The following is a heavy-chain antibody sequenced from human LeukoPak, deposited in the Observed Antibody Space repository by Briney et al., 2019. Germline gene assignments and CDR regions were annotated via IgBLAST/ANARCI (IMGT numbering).Heavy chain of an antibody. Sequence: ASVKVSCKVSGYTLTELSMHWVRQAPGKGLEWMGGFDPEDGETIYAQKFQGRVTMTEDTSTDTAYMELSSLRSEDTAVYYCATSSFTIRELDAFGIWGQGTMVTVSS. CDR1: GYTLTELS. CDR3: ATSSFTIRELDAFGI. V-gene: IGHV1-24*01. J-gene: IGHJ3*02. CDR2: FDPEDGET. D-gene: IGHD3-3*01.